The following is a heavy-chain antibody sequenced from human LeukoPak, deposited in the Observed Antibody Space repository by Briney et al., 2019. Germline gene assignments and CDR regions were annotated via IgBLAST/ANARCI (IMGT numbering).Heavy chain of an antibody. J-gene: IGHJ4*02. Sequence: GGSLRLSCVASGFTFSTYGMSWVRQAPGKGLEWVSAISGSGGSTYYADSVKGRFTISRDNSKNTLYLQMNSLRAEDTAVYYCAKEGYCSGGSCYSPYYFDYWGQGTLVTVSS. CDR3: AKEGYCSGGSCYSPYYFDY. V-gene: IGHV3-23*01. CDR2: ISGSGGST. D-gene: IGHD2-15*01. CDR1: GFTFSTYG.